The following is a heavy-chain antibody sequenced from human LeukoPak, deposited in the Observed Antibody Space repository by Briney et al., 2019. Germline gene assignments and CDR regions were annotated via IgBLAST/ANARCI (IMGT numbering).Heavy chain of an antibody. CDR1: GYTFTSYD. V-gene: IGHV1-8*01. Sequence: KPGASVKVSCKASGYTFTSYDINWVRRATGQGLEWMGWMNPNSGNTGYAQKFQGRVTMTRNTSISTAYMELGSLRSEDTAVYYCARSPRYYYYMDVWGKGTTVTVSS. CDR2: MNPNSGNT. J-gene: IGHJ6*03. CDR3: ARSPRYYYYMDV.